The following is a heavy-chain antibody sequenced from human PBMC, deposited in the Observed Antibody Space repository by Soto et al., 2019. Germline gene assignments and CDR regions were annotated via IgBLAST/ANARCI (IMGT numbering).Heavy chain of an antibody. CDR3: ARRAAYSSSYFFDY. Sequence: SGPTLVNPTQTLTLTCTFSGFSLRTSGMCVSWIRQPPGKALEWLALVDWDGDKYYNTSLRTRLTISRDTSKNQVILTMTNMDPVDTATYYCARRAAYSSSYFFDYWGQGSLVTVSS. CDR1: GFSLRTSGMC. CDR2: VDWDGDK. D-gene: IGHD6-6*01. J-gene: IGHJ4*02. V-gene: IGHV2-70*01.